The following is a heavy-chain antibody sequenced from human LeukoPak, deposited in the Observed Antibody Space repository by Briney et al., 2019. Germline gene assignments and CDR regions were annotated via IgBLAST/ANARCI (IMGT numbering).Heavy chain of an antibody. CDR3: ARVRIVVPAARSLWPYWYLDL. V-gene: IGHV4-34*01. CDR1: GGSFSGYY. J-gene: IGHJ2*01. CDR2: INHSGST. D-gene: IGHD2-2*01. Sequence: SETLSLTCAVYGGSFSGYYWSWIRQPPGKGLEWIGEINHSGSTNYNPSLKSRVTISVDTSKNQFSLKLSSVTAADTAVYYCARVRIVVPAARSLWPYWYLDLWGRGTLVTVSS.